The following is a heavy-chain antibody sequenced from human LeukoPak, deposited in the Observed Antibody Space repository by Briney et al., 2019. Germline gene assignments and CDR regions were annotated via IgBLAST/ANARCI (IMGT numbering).Heavy chain of an antibody. J-gene: IGHJ3*02. CDR2: ISSSDSFI. CDR1: GFTFSSYE. CDR3: ARDRYGYSDYAFDI. V-gene: IGHV3-48*03. Sequence: PGGSLRLSCAASGFTFSSYEMNWVRQAPGKGLEWVSYISSSDSFIYYADSVKGRFTISGDNAKNSLYLQMNGLRADDTAVYYCARDRYGYSDYAFDIWGQGTMVTVSS. D-gene: IGHD4-17*01.